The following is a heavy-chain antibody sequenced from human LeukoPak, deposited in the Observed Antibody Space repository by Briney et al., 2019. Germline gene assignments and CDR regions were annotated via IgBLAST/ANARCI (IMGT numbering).Heavy chain of an antibody. J-gene: IGHJ4*02. CDR1: GFTFSSYS. V-gene: IGHV3-21*01. D-gene: IGHD3-22*01. CDR3: ARVEPYDSRAGSDY. Sequence: GGSLRLSCAASGFTFSSYSMNWVRQAPGKGLEWVSSIISSSNYIYYADSVKGRFTISRDNAKNSLYLQMNSLRAEDTAVYYCARVEPYDSRAGSDYWGRGTLVTVSS. CDR2: IISSSNYI.